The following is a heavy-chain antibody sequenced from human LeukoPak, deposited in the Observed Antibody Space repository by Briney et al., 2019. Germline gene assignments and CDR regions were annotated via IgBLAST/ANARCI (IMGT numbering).Heavy chain of an antibody. D-gene: IGHD3-3*01. CDR2: INSDGTVT. J-gene: IGHJ4*02. Sequence: GGSLRLSCAASGFTFTKYWMTWVRQAPGKGLVWVSRINSDGTVTTYADFVKGRFTISRDNAENTLYLQMDSLRVEDTAIYYCTSGMIEYYAFWGGSYPRGDHWGQGTLVTVSS. V-gene: IGHV3-74*01. CDR1: GFTFTKYW. CDR3: TSGMIEYYAFWGGSYPRGDH.